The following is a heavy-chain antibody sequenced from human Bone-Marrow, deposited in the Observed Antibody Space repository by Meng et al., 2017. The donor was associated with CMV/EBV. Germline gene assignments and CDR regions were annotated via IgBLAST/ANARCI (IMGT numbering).Heavy chain of an antibody. J-gene: IGHJ5*02. CDR1: GGSISSSSYY. Sequence: GSLRLSCTVSGGSISSSSYYWGWIRQPPGKGLEWIGSIYYSGSTYYNPSLKSRVTISLDTSKNQLSLKLTSVTAADTAVYYCARGNSDTSGYYGFKPWGQGTLVTGSS. V-gene: IGHV4-39*07. CDR3: ARGNSDTSGYYGFKP. CDR2: IYYSGST. D-gene: IGHD3-22*01.